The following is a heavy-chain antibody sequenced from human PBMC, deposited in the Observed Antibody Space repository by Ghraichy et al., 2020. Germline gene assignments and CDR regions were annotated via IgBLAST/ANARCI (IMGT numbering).Heavy chain of an antibody. CDR3: AKHIDYYWGY. Sequence: SETLSLTCAVSGDSISSSWWSWIRQPPWKGLEWIGEIYHTGSTHYNPSLKSRVTLSVDKSKNHLSHNLRSMPAADTAVYYCAKHIDYYWGYWGQGTLVTVSS. D-gene: IGHD3-9*01. CDR1: GDSISSSW. V-gene: IGHV4-4*02. J-gene: IGHJ4*02. CDR2: IYHTGST.